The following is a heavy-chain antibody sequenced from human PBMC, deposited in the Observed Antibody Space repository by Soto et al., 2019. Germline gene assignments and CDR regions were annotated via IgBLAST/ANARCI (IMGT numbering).Heavy chain of an antibody. CDR2: IYSSGSA. J-gene: IGHJ5*02. D-gene: IGHD2-2*01. CDR1: CVSIRSGDYF. Sequence: SETLSLTCTVSCVSIRSGDYFWSWIRQPPGKGLEWIGYIYSSGSAYFNPSLASRVTMSVDTSKSQFSLRLSSVTASDTAIYYCARLKYTQIVSDPAARGNHWFDPWGQGILVTVSS. CDR3: ARLKYTQIVSDPAARGNHWFDP. V-gene: IGHV4-30-4*01.